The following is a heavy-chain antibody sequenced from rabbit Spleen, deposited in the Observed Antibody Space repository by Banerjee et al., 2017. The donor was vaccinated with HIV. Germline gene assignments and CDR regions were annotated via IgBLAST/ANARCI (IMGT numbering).Heavy chain of an antibody. CDR2: IDAGSSGST. CDR1: GFSFSSGYD. J-gene: IGHJ4*01. Sequence: QSLEESGGGLVKPGASLTLTCKASGFSFSSGYDMCWVRQAPGKGLEWIACIDAGSSGSTYYASWAKGRFTISRTSSTTVTLHMTSLTAADTAAYFCAREVLYAAYAGFGDATMYYFDLWGPGTLVTVS. CDR3: AREVLYAAYAGFGDATMYYFDL. V-gene: IGHV1S40*01. D-gene: IGHD6-1*01.